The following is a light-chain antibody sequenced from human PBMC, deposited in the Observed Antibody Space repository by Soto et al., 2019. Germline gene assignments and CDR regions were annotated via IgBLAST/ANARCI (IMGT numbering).Light chain of an antibody. V-gene: IGLV1-40*01. Sequence: QSVLTQPPSVSGAPGQRVTVSCTGGSSNIGTSSDVHWYQQLPGTAPKLLIYGNTNRPSGVPDRFSASKSGTSASLAITGLQAEDEADYYCQSYDSSLSGYVFGTGTKVTV. CDR2: GNT. J-gene: IGLJ1*01. CDR1: SSNIGTSSD. CDR3: QSYDSSLSGYV.